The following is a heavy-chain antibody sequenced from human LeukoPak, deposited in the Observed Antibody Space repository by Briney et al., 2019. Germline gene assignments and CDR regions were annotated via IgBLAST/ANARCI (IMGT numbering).Heavy chain of an antibody. CDR3: ARQRYGYYLDY. Sequence: ASVKVSCKASAYTFTGYSMHWVRQAPGQGLEWVGRISPNTGGPNYAEKFQGRVTMTRDTSISTAYMELRRLRYDDTAVYYCARQRYGYYLDYWGQGTLVTDSS. CDR2: ISPNTGGP. D-gene: IGHD5-18*01. J-gene: IGHJ4*02. CDR1: AYTFTGYS. V-gene: IGHV1-2*06.